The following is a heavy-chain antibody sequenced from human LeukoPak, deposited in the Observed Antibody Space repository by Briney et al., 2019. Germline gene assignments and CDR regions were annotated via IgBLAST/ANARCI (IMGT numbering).Heavy chain of an antibody. V-gene: IGHV1-46*01. D-gene: IGHD3-10*01. J-gene: IGHJ4*02. CDR2: INPSGGST. Sequence: ASVKVSCKASGYTFTSYYMHWVRQAPGQGLEWMGIINPSGGSTSYAQKFQGRVTMTRDTSTSTVYMELSGLRSEGTAVYYCARDPVGNTMVRGVPFDYWGQGTLVTVSS. CDR1: GYTFTSYY. CDR3: ARDPVGNTMVRGVPFDY.